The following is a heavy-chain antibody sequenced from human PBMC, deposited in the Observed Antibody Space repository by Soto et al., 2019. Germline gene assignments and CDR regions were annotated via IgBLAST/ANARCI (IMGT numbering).Heavy chain of an antibody. CDR1: GGSFSGYY. J-gene: IGHJ4*02. CDR2: IDHSGGS. CDR3: ARGRISSLLWRSGGYDRPLLFDY. V-gene: IGHV4-34*01. Sequence: QVQLQQWGAGLLKPSETLSLTCAVNGGSFSGYYWGWFRQPPGKGPEWIGEIDHSGGSNYNPSLKSRVTMSGDPSKSQFSLKLTSMTAADTAVYYCARGRISSLLWRSGGYDRPLLFDYWAQGALVTVSS. D-gene: IGHD5-12*01.